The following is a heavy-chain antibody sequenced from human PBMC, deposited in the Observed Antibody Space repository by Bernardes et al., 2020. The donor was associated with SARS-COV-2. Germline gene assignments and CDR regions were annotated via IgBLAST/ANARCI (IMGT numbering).Heavy chain of an antibody. V-gene: IGHV3-48*04. J-gene: IGHJ6*02. CDR3: ARVGSDDFWSGYYQTYYYYGVDV. CDR2: ISSSSSTI. D-gene: IGHD3-3*01. Sequence: GGSLRLSCVVSGFTFSSYSMNWVRQAPGKGLEWVSYISSSSSTIYYADSVKGRFTISRDNAKNSLYLQMNSLRAEDTAVYYCARVGSDDFWSGYYQTYYYYGVDVWGQGTTVTVSS. CDR1: GFTFSSYS.